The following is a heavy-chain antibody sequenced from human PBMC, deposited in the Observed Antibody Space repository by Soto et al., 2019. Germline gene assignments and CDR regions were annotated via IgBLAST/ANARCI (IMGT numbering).Heavy chain of an antibody. CDR2: ISGSGGST. J-gene: IGHJ4*02. V-gene: IGHV3-23*01. D-gene: IGHD3-22*01. CDR1: GFTFSNAW. Sequence: GESLKISCAASGFTFSNAWMSWVRQAPGKGLEWVSAISGSGGSTYYADSVKGRFTISRDNSKNTLYLQMNSLRAEDTAVYYCAKEGPYYDSSGYYPLYYFDYWGQGTLVTVSS. CDR3: AKEGPYYDSSGYYPLYYFDY.